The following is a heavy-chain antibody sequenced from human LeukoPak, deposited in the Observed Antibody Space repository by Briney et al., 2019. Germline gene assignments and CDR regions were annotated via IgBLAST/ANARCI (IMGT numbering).Heavy chain of an antibody. CDR1: EFTFSTYA. CDR3: ARCWGSGSYLFDAFDI. Sequence: GGSLRLSCAASEFTFSTYAMHWVRQAPGKGPEWVSCISGSGSYIYYADSLRGRFTISRDNAKNSLYLQMNSLRAEDTAVYYCARCWGSGSYLFDAFDIWGQGTMVTVSS. D-gene: IGHD1-26*01. J-gene: IGHJ3*02. CDR2: ISGSGSYI. V-gene: IGHV3-21*01.